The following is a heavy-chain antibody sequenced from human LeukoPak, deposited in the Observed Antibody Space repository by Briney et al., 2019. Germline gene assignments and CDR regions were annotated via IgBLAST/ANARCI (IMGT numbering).Heavy chain of an antibody. V-gene: IGHV1-8*01. CDR2: MNPNSGNT. Sequence: GASVKVSCKAPGYTFTGYIINWGRQALGQGVGWMGWMNPNSGNTGYAQKFQGRVTMTRNTSISTAYMELSSLRSEDTAVYYCAMTTVTSFDYWGQGTLVTVSS. D-gene: IGHD4-17*01. J-gene: IGHJ4*02. CDR1: GYTFTGYI. CDR3: AMTTVTSFDY.